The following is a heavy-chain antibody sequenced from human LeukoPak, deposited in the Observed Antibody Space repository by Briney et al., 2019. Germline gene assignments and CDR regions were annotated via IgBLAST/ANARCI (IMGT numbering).Heavy chain of an antibody. Sequence: PSETLSLTCTVSGGSISSGSYYWSWIRQPAGKGLEWIGRIYTSGSTNYNPSLKSRVTISVDTSKNQFSLKLSSVTAADTAVYYCARARYYDSSGYYSNDAFDIWGQGTMVTVSS. V-gene: IGHV4-61*02. CDR3: ARARYYDSSGYYSNDAFDI. J-gene: IGHJ3*02. CDR2: IYTSGST. CDR1: GGSISSGSYY. D-gene: IGHD3-22*01.